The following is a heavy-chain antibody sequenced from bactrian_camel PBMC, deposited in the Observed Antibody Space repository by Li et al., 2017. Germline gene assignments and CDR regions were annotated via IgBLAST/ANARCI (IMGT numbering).Heavy chain of an antibody. D-gene: IGHD2*01. Sequence: HVQLVESGGGSVQAGGSLRLSCTASGNTYGYCMSWFRQSPGHGREAVAGLDYEGPTKYTRSVKGRFTISKDSAKNILYLQMNSLKPEDTAMYYCAARGPYCYTKLSVRDFTYWGQGTQVTVS. J-gene: IGHJ6*01. CDR1: GNTYGYC. CDR2: LDYEGPT. V-gene: IGHV3S55*01. CDR3: AARGPYCYTKLSVRDFTY.